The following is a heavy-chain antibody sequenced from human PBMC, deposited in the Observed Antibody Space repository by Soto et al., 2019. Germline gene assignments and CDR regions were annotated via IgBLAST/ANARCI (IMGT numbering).Heavy chain of an antibody. CDR2: IWSDGNNR. CDR3: VRGDNWNDQASDY. V-gene: IGHV3-33*01. Sequence: ESGGGVVQPGRSLRLSCAASGFMFSNHGMHWVRQAPGKGLEWVAVIWSDGNNRYYADSVKGRFTISRDNSKNTVYLPMNSLRAEDTAVYYCVRGDNWNDQASDYWGQVTLGTFSS. CDR1: GFMFSNHG. D-gene: IGHD1-1*01. J-gene: IGHJ4*02.